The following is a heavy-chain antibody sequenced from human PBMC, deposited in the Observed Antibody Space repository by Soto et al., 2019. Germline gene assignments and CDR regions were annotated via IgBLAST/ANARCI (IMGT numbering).Heavy chain of an antibody. D-gene: IGHD6-13*01. V-gene: IGHV4-59*01. CDR3: ARESASSSWLDY. Sequence: SETLSLTCAVSGGSISTYYWSWIRQPPGKGLEWIGYIYYSGSTNYNPSHKSRVTISVDTSKNQFSLKLNSVTAADTAVYYCARESASSSWLDYWGQGTLVTVSS. CDR2: IYYSGST. J-gene: IGHJ4*02. CDR1: GGSISTYY.